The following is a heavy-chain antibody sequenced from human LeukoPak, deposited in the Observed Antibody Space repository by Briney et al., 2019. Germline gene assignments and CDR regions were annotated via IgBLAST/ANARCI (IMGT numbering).Heavy chain of an antibody. V-gene: IGHV5-51*01. CDR1: GYIFTSYW. Sequence: GESLKISCKVSGYIFTSYWIAWVRQMPGKGLEYMGIIYPGDSDTRYSPSFQGQVTISADRSISTAYLQWSSLKASDNAMYYCARRVYGGNDFDYWGQGTLVTVSS. CDR3: ARRVYGGNDFDY. J-gene: IGHJ4*02. CDR2: IYPGDSDT. D-gene: IGHD4-23*01.